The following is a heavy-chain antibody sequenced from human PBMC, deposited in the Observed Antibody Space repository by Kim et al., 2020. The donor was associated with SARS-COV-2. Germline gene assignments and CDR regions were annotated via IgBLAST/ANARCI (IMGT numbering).Heavy chain of an antibody. Sequence: SQKFQGRVTITRDTSASTAYMELSSLRSEDTAVYYCARAWYSSGWPFDYWGQGTLVTVSS. CDR3: ARAWYSSGWPFDY. D-gene: IGHD6-19*01. J-gene: IGHJ4*02. V-gene: IGHV1-3*01.